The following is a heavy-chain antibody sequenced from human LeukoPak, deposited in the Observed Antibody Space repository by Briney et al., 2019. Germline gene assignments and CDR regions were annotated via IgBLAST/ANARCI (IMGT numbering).Heavy chain of an antibody. CDR1: GGSISSSNW. V-gene: IGHV4-4*02. D-gene: IGHD2-8*01. Sequence: PSGTLSLTCAVSGGSISSSNWWSWVRQPPGKGLEWIGEIYHSGSTNYNPSLKSRVTISVDKSKNQFSPKLSSVTAADTAVYYCARDGGQVYVYAFDIWGQGAMVTVSS. CDR3: ARDGGQVYVYAFDI. CDR2: IYHSGST. J-gene: IGHJ3*02.